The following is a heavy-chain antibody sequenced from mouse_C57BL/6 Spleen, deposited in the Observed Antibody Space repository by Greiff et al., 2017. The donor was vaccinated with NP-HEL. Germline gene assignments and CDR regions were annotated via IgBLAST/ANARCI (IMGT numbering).Heavy chain of an antibody. CDR3: ARGAPGYAMDY. Sequence: QVQLQQSGPELVKPGASVKISCKASGYAFSSSWMNWVKQRPGKGLEWIGRIYPGDGDTNYNGKFKGKATLTADKSSSTAYMQLSSLTSEDSAVYFCARGAPGYAMDYWGQVTSVTVSS. V-gene: IGHV1-82*01. J-gene: IGHJ4*01. CDR1: GYAFSSSW. CDR2: IYPGDGDT.